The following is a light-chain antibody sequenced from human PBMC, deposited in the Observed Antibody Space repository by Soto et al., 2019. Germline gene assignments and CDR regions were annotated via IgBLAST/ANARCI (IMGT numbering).Light chain of an antibody. CDR3: QQYDRSPRT. CDR1: QSLSSSF. J-gene: IGKJ1*01. V-gene: IGKV3-20*01. CDR2: HSA. Sequence: EIVLTQSPDTLSLSPGERATLSCRASQSLSSSFLAWYQQKPGQSPRLLIFHSASRPTGIPDRFSGSGSGTYFTLTISRLEPEDFAVYYCQQYDRSPRTFGQGTKVEVK.